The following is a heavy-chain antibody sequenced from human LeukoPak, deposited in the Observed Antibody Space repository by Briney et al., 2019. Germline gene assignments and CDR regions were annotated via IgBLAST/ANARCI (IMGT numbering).Heavy chain of an antibody. J-gene: IGHJ6*02. V-gene: IGHV4-59*01. CDR2: IYYRGNT. Sequence: SETLSLTCTVSGGSISSYYWSWIRQPPGKGLEWIGYIYYRGNTNYNPSLQSRVSISLDTSKTRFFLRLSSVTAADTALYFCARVSVVYGMDVWGQGTAVTVS. CDR1: GGSISSYY. CDR3: ARVSVVYGMDV.